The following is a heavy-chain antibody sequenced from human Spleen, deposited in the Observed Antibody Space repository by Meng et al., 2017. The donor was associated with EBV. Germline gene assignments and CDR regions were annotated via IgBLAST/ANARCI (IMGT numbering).Heavy chain of an antibody. CDR2: IYWDDDK. Sequence: ALKASGPQLLNTTHTSTLTCTFSGFSLSTSGVGVGWSRQPPGKALEWLALIYWDDDKRYSPSLINRLTITKDTSKNQVVLTMTNMDPVDTATYYCAHQIDANWFDPWGQGTLVTVSS. J-gene: IGHJ5*02. V-gene: IGHV2-5*02. CDR1: GFSLSTSGVG. D-gene: IGHD2/OR15-2a*01. CDR3: AHQIDANWFDP.